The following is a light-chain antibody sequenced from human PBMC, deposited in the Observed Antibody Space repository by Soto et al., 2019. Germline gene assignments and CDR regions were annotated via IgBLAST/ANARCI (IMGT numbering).Light chain of an antibody. CDR1: QSVSSSY. CDR2: GAS. Sequence: ENVLTQKPVTVYLSPTDTATLSFSASQSVSSSYLAWYQQKPGQAPRLLIYGASSRATGIPDRFSGSGSGTDFTLTISRLEPEDFAVYYCQQDGRKTRNFGQGTRLEI. V-gene: IGKV3-20*01. J-gene: IGKJ5*01. CDR3: QQDGRKTRN.